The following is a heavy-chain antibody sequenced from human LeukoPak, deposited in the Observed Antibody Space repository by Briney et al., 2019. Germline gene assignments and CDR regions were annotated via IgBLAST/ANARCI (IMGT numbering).Heavy chain of an antibody. D-gene: IGHD6-19*01. V-gene: IGHV4-4*07. J-gene: IGHJ1*01. Sequence: SETLSLTCSVSGGSISSYYWSWIRQPAGKGLEWIGRIYTSGSTNYNPSLNSRVTMSVDTSKNQFSLKPSSVTAADTAMYYCASLMAVAGTLYFQHWGQGTLVTVSS. CDR3: ASLMAVAGTLYFQH. CDR2: IYTSGST. CDR1: GGSISSYY.